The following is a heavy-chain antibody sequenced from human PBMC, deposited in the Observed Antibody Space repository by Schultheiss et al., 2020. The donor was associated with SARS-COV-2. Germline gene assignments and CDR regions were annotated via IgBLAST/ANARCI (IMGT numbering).Heavy chain of an antibody. CDR3: ARGMFSILDV. CDR1: GYSISSGYY. V-gene: IGHV4-38-2*01. D-gene: IGHD3-10*02. Sequence: SQTLSLTCAVSGYSISSGYYWGWIRQPPGKGLEWIGEIYHSGSTYYNPSLKSRVTIPVDTSKNQFFLKLTSVTAADTAVYYCARGMFSILDVWGQGTTVTVSS. CDR2: IYHSGST. J-gene: IGHJ6*02.